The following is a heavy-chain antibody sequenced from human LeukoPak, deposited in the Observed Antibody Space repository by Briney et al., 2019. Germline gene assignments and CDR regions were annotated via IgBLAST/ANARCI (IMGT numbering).Heavy chain of an antibody. V-gene: IGHV1-69*04. Sequence: SVKVSCKASGGTFSSYAISWVRQAPGQGLEWMGRIIPILGIANYAQKFQGRVTITADKSTSTAYMELSSLRSEDTAVYYCARGRGGYPYYFDYWGQGTLVTVSS. D-gene: IGHD5-24*01. CDR3: ARGRGGYPYYFDY. CDR1: GGTFSSYA. J-gene: IGHJ4*02. CDR2: IIPILGIA.